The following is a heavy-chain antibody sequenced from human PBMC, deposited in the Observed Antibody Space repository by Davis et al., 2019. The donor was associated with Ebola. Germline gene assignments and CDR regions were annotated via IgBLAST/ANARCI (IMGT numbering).Heavy chain of an antibody. CDR3: ARDGPDYYGLDV. J-gene: IGHJ6*02. Sequence: ASVKVSCKASGDTFSSFEIGWVRQAPGQGLEWMGWISAYNGNTNYAQKLQGRVTMTRDTSTRTVYMEIRRLRSEDTGVYYCARDGPDYYGLDVWGQGTAVTVSS. CDR1: GDTFSSFE. V-gene: IGHV1-18*01. CDR2: ISAYNGNT.